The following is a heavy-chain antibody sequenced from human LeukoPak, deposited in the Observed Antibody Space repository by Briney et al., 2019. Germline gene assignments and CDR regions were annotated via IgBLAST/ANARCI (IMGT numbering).Heavy chain of an antibody. Sequence: SETLSLTCTVSGGSISSSSYYWGWLRQPPGKGLEWIGSIYYSGSTYYNPSLKSRVTISVDTSKNQFSLKLSSVTAADTAVYYCARPTVTYYYDSSSDAFDIWGQGTMVTVSS. D-gene: IGHD3-22*01. CDR1: GGSISSSSYY. CDR2: IYYSGST. J-gene: IGHJ3*02. V-gene: IGHV4-39*01. CDR3: ARPTVTYYYDSSSDAFDI.